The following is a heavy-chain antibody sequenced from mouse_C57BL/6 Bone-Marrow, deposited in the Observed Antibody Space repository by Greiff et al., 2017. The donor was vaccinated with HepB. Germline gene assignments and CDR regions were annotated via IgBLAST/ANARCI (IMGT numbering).Heavy chain of an antibody. CDR1: GFTFSSYA. J-gene: IGHJ4*01. CDR2: ISDGGSYT. V-gene: IGHV5-4*03. CDR3: GKKRGYHRDAMEY. D-gene: IGHD3-2*02. Sequence: DVMLVESGGGLVKPGGSLKLSCAASGFTFSSYAMSWVRQTPEKRLEWVATISDGGSYTYYPDNVKGRFTISRDNAKNNLYLQMSHLKSEDTAMYYCGKKRGYHRDAMEYRGQGTSVTVSS.